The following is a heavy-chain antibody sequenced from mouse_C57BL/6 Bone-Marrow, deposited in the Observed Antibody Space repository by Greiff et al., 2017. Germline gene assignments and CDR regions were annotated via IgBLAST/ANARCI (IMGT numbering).Heavy chain of an antibody. CDR1: GYTFTDYE. CDR2: IDPETGGT. V-gene: IGHV1-15*01. J-gene: IGHJ3*01. Sequence: QVQLKQSGAELVRPGASVTLSCKASGYTFTDYEMHWVKQTPVHGLEWIGAIDPETGGTAYNQKFKGKAILTADKSSSTAYIELRSLTSEDSAVYYCTVGYYAYWGQGTLVTVSA. D-gene: IGHD2-3*01. CDR3: TVGYYAY.